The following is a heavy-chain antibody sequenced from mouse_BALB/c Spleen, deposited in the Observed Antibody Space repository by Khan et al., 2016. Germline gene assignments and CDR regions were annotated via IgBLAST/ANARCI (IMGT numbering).Heavy chain of an antibody. V-gene: IGHV3-2*02. Sequence: EVQLQESGPGLVKPSQSLSLTCTVTGYSITSDYAWNWIRQFPGNKLEWMGYISYSGSTSYNPSLKSRISITRDTSKNQFFLQLHSVTTEDTATYYGARDYGNYVGFDYWGQGTALTVAS. CDR1: GYSITSDYA. CDR3: ARDYGNYVGFDY. D-gene: IGHD2-1*01. J-gene: IGHJ2*01. CDR2: ISYSGST.